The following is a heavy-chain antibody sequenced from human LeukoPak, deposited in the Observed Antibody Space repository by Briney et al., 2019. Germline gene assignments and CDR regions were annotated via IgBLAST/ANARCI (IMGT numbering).Heavy chain of an antibody. V-gene: IGHV3-23*01. Sequence: GSLRPSCVASGFNFNNYSLNWVRQAPGKGLEWVSAISGSGGSTYYADSVKGRFTISRDNSKNTLYLQMNSLRAEDTAVYYCAKDPEYDYVWGSYRAFFDYWGQGTLVTVSS. J-gene: IGHJ4*02. CDR1: GFNFNNYS. D-gene: IGHD3-16*02. CDR2: ISGSGGST. CDR3: AKDPEYDYVWGSYRAFFDY.